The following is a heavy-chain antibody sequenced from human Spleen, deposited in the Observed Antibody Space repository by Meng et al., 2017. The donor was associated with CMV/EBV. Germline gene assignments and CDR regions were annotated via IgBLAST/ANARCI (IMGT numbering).Heavy chain of an antibody. Sequence: GGSLRLSCAASGFTFSSYWMTWVRQAPGKGLEWVANIKQDGSEKYYVDSVKGRFTISRDSLKNTLFLQMNGLRPDDTAVYYCARAISITIFGVALDYWGRGTLVTVSS. D-gene: IGHD3-3*01. J-gene: IGHJ4*02. CDR1: GFTFSSYW. CDR2: IKQDGSEK. V-gene: IGHV3-7*01. CDR3: ARAISITIFGVALDY.